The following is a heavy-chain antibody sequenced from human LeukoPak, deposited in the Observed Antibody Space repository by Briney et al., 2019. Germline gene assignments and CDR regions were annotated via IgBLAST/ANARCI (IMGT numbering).Heavy chain of an antibody. CDR3: ARDPLVVVGVYYGMDV. Sequence: PGASLRLSCAASGFTFSNYWMSWVRQAPGKGLEWVANIKQDGSEKYYVDSVKGRFTISRDNAKNSLYLQMNSLRAEDTAVYYCARDPLVVVGVYYGMDVWGKGTTVTVSS. J-gene: IGHJ6*04. V-gene: IGHV3-7*03. D-gene: IGHD3-22*01. CDR1: GFTFSNYW. CDR2: IKQDGSEK.